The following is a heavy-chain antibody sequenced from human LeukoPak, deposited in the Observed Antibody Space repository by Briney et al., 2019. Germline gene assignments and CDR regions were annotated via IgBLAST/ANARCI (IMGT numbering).Heavy chain of an antibody. CDR2: IRYDGSNK. J-gene: IGHJ4*02. Sequence: GGSLRPSCAASGFTFSSYGMHWVRQAPGKGLEWVAFIRYDGSNKYYADSVKGRFTISRDNSKNTLYLQMNSLRAEDTAVYYCAKVFEPEDGYNLGGPDYWGQGTLVTVSS. D-gene: IGHD5-24*01. CDR1: GFTFSSYG. V-gene: IGHV3-30*02. CDR3: AKVFEPEDGYNLGGPDY.